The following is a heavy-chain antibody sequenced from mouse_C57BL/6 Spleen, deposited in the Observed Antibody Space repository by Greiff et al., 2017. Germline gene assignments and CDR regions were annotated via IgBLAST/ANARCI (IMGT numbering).Heavy chain of an antibody. CDR1: GYTFTSYW. J-gene: IGHJ4*01. V-gene: IGHV1-61*01. Sequence: QVQLQQPGAELVRPGSSVKLSCKASGYTFTSYWMDWVKQRPGQGLEWIGNIYPSDSETHYNQKFKDKATLTVDKSSSTAYMQLSSLTSADSAVYYCARSSPGAMDYWGQGTSVTVSS. CDR2: IYPSDSET. D-gene: IGHD4-1*01. CDR3: ARSSPGAMDY.